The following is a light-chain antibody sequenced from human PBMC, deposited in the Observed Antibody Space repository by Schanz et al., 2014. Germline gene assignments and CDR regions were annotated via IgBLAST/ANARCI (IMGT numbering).Light chain of an antibody. Sequence: EIVMTQSPVTLSVSPGERATLSCRAGQSVGSHLAWYQQKPGQSPRVVIYGASTRAAGVPDRFSGSGSGTDFTLTISSLQSEDFALYYCQQRSNWFTFGGGTKVEI. CDR1: QSVGSH. CDR2: GAS. J-gene: IGKJ4*01. V-gene: IGKV3D-15*01. CDR3: QQRSNWFT.